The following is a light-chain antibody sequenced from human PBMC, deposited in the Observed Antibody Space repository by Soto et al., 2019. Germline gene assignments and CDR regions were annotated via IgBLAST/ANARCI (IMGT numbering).Light chain of an antibody. J-gene: IGKJ5*01. V-gene: IGKV1-39*01. CDR3: QQSYSTPT. CDR2: AAS. CDR1: QSISSY. Sequence: DIQMTQSPSSLSASVGDRVTITCRASQSISSYLNWYQQKPGKAPKLLIYAASSLQSGVPSRFSGSGSGTDFTLTISSLQPEDFATYYCQQSYSTPTFGQGTLPEIK.